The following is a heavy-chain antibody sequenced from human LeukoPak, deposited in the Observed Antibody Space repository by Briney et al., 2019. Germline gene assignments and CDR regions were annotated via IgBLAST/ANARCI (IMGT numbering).Heavy chain of an antibody. J-gene: IGHJ6*02. Sequence: GGSLRLSCAASGFTVSSNYMSWVRQAPGKGLEWVSVIYSGGSTYYADSVKGRFTISRDNSKNTLYLQMNSLRAEDTAVYYCARDRQGLYYYGMDVWGQGTTVTVSS. CDR1: GFTVSSNY. CDR2: IYSGGST. CDR3: ARDRQGLYYYGMDV. V-gene: IGHV3-66*01.